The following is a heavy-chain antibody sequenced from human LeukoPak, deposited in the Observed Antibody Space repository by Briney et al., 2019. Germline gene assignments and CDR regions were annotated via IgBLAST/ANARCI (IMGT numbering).Heavy chain of an antibody. Sequence: SETLSLTCTASGGSISSYYWSWIRQPPGKGLEWIGYIYCSGSTNYNPSLKSRVTISVDTSKNQFSLKLSSVTAADTAVYYCARADIVATIFDYWGQGTLVTVSS. V-gene: IGHV4-59*08. J-gene: IGHJ4*02. CDR3: ARADIVATIFDY. CDR1: GGSISSYY. CDR2: IYCSGST. D-gene: IGHD5-12*01.